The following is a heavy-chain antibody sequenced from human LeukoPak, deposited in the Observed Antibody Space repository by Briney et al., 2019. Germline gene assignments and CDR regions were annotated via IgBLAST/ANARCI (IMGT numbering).Heavy chain of an antibody. D-gene: IGHD6-13*01. CDR3: ARVGRQQLAYAFDI. CDR2: IGTAGDT. Sequence: GGSLRLSCAASEFTFSSYDMHWVRQATGKGLEWVSAIGTAGDTYYPGSVKGRFTISRENAKNSLYLQMNSLRAGDTAVYYCARVGRQQLAYAFDIWGQGTMVTVSS. J-gene: IGHJ3*02. V-gene: IGHV3-13*01. CDR1: EFTFSSYD.